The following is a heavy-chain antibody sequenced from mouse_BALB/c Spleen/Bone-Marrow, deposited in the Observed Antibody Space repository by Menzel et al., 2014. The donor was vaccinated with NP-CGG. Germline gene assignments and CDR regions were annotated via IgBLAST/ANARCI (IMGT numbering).Heavy chain of an antibody. CDR1: GYTFTSYY. CDR3: ARGITTRGGDC. D-gene: IGHD2-4*01. J-gene: IGHJ2*01. V-gene: IGHV1S56*01. Sequence: VMLVESGPELVKPGASVRISCKASGYTFTSYYIHWVKQRPGQGLEWIGWIYPGNVNTQYNEKFMGKATLTADKSSSTAYMQLSSLTSEDSAVYFCARGITTRGGDCWGQGTTLTVSS. CDR2: IYPGNVNT.